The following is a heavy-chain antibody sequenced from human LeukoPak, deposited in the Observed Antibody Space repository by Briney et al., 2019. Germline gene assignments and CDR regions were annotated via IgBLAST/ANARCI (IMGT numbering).Heavy chain of an antibody. Sequence: GGSLRLSCAVSGFTFSSYSMNWVRQAPGKGLEWVAVISYDGSNKYYADSVKGRFTISRDNSKNTLYLQMNSLRAEDTAVYYCAKQGVFSGQFDPWGQGTLVTVSS. CDR1: GFTFSSYS. V-gene: IGHV3-30*18. CDR2: ISYDGSNK. CDR3: AKQGVFSGQFDP. J-gene: IGHJ5*02. D-gene: IGHD3-16*01.